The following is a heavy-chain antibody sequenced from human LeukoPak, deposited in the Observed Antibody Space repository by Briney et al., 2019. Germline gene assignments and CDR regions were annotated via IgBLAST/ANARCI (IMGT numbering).Heavy chain of an antibody. CDR1: GFTFSSYG. J-gene: IGHJ3*02. CDR3: AKEGRARAFDI. V-gene: IGHV3-30*18. Sequence: PGGSLRLSCAASGFTFSSYGMHWVRQAPGKGLEWVAVISYDGSNKYYADSVKGRFTISRDNSKNTLYLQMNSLRAEDTAVYYCAKEGRARAFDIWGQGTMVTVSS. CDR2: ISYDGSNK.